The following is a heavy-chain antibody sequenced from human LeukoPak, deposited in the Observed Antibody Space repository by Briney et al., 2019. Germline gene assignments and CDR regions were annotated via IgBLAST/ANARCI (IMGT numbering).Heavy chain of an antibody. CDR1: GFTFSSYR. CDR3: ARGPLAAAGDY. J-gene: IGHJ4*02. Sequence: GGSLRLSCAASGFTFSSYRMNWVRQAPGKGLEWVSSISSSSSYIYYADSVKGRFTISRDNAKNSLYLQMNSLRAEDTAVYYCARGPLAAAGDYWGQGTLVTVSP. D-gene: IGHD6-13*01. V-gene: IGHV3-21*01. CDR2: ISSSSSYI.